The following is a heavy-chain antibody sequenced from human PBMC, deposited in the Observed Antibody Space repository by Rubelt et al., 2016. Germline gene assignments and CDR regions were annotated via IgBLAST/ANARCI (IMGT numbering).Heavy chain of an antibody. CDR1: GGTFSSYA. J-gene: IGHJ4*02. CDR3: ARYLGIEGDFDY. Sequence: QVQLVQSGAEVKKPGSSVKVSCKASGGTFSSYAISWVRQTPGQGLEWMGWISAYNGNTNYAQKLQGRVTMTTDTSTSTAYMELRSLRSDDTAVYYCARYLGIEGDFDYWGQGTLVTVSS. V-gene: IGHV1-18*01. CDR2: ISAYNGNT. D-gene: IGHD7-27*01.